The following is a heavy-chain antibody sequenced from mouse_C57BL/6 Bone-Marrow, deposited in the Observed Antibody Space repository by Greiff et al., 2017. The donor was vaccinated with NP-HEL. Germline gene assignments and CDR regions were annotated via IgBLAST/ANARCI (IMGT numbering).Heavy chain of an antibody. CDR2: ISGGGGNT. CDR3: ARQDGNPLAY. D-gene: IGHD2-1*01. Sequence: EVQRVESGGGLVKPGGSLKLSCAASGFTFSSYTMSWVRQTPEKRLEWVATISGGGGNTYYPDSVKGRFTISRDNAKNTLYLQMSSLRSEDTALYYCARQDGNPLAYWGQGTLVTVSA. J-gene: IGHJ3*01. V-gene: IGHV5-9*01. CDR1: GFTFSSYT.